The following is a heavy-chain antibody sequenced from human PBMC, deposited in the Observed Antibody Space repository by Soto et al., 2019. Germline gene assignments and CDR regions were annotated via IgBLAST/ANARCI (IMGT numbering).Heavy chain of an antibody. V-gene: IGHV4-59*12. CDR1: GGSISSYY. CDR3: ARAPETPPIVRVVVPYFFDY. J-gene: IGHJ4*02. D-gene: IGHD3-16*02. CDR2: MYYSGST. Sequence: SETLSLTCTVSGGSISSYYWSWIRQPPGKGLEWIGYMYYSGSTNYNPSLKGRVTISLDTSKNQFSLNLTSVTAADTAVYYCARAPETPPIVRVVVPYFFDYWGQGSLVTVSS.